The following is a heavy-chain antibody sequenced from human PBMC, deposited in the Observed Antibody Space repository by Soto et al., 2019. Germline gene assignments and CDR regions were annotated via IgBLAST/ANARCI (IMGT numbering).Heavy chain of an antibody. Sequence: EVQLVESGGGLVKPGGSLRLSCAASGFTFSDYSMTWVRQAPGKGLEWVSSISSTSIYIFYADSVKGRFTISRDNAKNSLYLQMNSLGAEDTAVYYCASDANLVDSWGQGTLVIVSS. CDR2: ISSTSIYI. V-gene: IGHV3-21*01. D-gene: IGHD2-15*01. J-gene: IGHJ4*02. CDR3: ASDANLVDS. CDR1: GFTFSDYS.